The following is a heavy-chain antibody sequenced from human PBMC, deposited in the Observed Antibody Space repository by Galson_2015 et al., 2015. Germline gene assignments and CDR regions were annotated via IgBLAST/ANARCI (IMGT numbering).Heavy chain of an antibody. CDR3: AREGPYYMDV. V-gene: IGHV3-53*01. CDR1: GFTVSSNY. Sequence: SLRLSCAASGFTVSSNYMSWVRQAPGKGLEWVSVIHSGGDTYYADPVKGRFTISRDNSKNTLYLQMNSLRAEDTAVYYCAREGPYYMDVWGEGTTVTVSS. J-gene: IGHJ6*03. CDR2: IHSGGDT.